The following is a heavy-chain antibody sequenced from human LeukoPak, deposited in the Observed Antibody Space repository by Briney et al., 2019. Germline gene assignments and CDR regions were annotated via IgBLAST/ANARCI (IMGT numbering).Heavy chain of an antibody. J-gene: IGHJ4*02. Sequence: GGSLRLSCAASGFTFSTYAMSWVRQAPGKGLEWVSAISGSAGSTNYADSVKGRFTISRDSFKNALYLQMNSLRVEDTAVYYCARDNYDNSGYYFDYWGQGTLVTVSS. D-gene: IGHD3-22*01. CDR2: ISGSAGST. CDR1: GFTFSTYA. V-gene: IGHV3-23*01. CDR3: ARDNYDNSGYYFDY.